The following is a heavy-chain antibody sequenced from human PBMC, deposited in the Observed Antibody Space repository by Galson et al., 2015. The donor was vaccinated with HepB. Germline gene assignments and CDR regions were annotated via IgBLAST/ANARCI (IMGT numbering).Heavy chain of an antibody. V-gene: IGHV3-66*01. D-gene: IGHD1-26*01. CDR2: MYTADYA. J-gene: IGHJ4*02. CDR3: AKDLTWGASDY. Sequence: SLRLSCAASGFSVSRNYMNWVRQAPGKGLEWVSVMYTADYAYYADSVRGRFTISRDNAKNTLYLQMNSLRVEDTAVYYCAKDLTWGASDYWGQGALVTVSS. CDR1: GFSVSRNY.